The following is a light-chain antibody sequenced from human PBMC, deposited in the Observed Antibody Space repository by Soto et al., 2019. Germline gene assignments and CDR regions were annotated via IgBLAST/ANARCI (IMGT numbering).Light chain of an antibody. CDR1: KLGEKY. CDR2: QDR. J-gene: IGLJ2*01. CDR3: HAWDSKTVV. Sequence: SYELTPPPSVSESTGQTASITCSGDKLGEKYASCYQQNPGQSPAVVIYQDRKRPSGIPERFSSFNSGNKATLTISGTQAMDEADYYCHAWDSKTVVFAGVTQLTVL. V-gene: IGLV3-1*01.